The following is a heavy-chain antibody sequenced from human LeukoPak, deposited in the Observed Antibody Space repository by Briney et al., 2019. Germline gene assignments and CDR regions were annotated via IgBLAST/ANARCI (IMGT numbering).Heavy chain of an antibody. D-gene: IGHD3-22*01. Sequence: ASVKVSCKASGYTFTSYGISWVRQAPGQGLEWMGWISAYNGNTNYAQKLQGRVTMTTDTSTSTAYMELRSLRSDDTAVYYCARAGRGPHSYDSSGHELGGYWGQGTLVTVSS. CDR2: ISAYNGNT. V-gene: IGHV1-18*01. CDR1: GYTFTSYG. J-gene: IGHJ4*02. CDR3: ARAGRGPHSYDSSGHELGGY.